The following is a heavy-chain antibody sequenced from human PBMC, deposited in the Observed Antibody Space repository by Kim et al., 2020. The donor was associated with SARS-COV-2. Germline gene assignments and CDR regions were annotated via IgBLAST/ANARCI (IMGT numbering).Heavy chain of an antibody. J-gene: IGHJ4*02. CDR2: FDPEDGET. D-gene: IGHD1-26*01. Sequence: ASVKVSCKVSGYTLTELSMHWVRQAPGKGLEWMGGFDPEDGETIYAQKFQGRVTMTEDTSTDTAYMELSSLRSEDTAVYYCATAIESWGGGSYPFDYWGQGTLVTVSS. CDR1: GYTLTELS. V-gene: IGHV1-24*01. CDR3: ATAIESWGGGSYPFDY.